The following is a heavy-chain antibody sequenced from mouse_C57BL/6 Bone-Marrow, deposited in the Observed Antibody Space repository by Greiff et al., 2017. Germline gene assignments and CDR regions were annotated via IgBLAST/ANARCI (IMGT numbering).Heavy chain of an antibody. CDR3: ARGGLLRLNYLDY. J-gene: IGHJ2*01. V-gene: IGHV1-81*01. CDR2: IYPRSGNT. CDR1: GYTFTSYG. D-gene: IGHD2-3*01. Sequence: VQLQQSGAELARPGASVKLSCKASGYTFTSYGISWVKQRTGQGLEWIGEIYPRSGNTYYNEKVKGKATLTADKSSSTAYMELRSLTSEDSAVYFCARGGLLRLNYLDYWGQGTTRTVSS.